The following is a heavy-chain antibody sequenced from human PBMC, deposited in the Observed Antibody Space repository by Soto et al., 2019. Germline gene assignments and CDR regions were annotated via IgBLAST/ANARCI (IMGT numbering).Heavy chain of an antibody. Sequence: QLQLQESGPGLVKPSETLSLTCTVSGGSISSSSYYWGWIRQPPGKGLEWIGSIYYSGSTYYNPSLKSRVTLSVDTSKNQFSLKLSSVTAADTAVYYCARPRGYDILTGYRNWFDPWGQGTLVTVSS. V-gene: IGHV4-39*01. CDR2: IYYSGST. J-gene: IGHJ5*02. CDR1: GGSISSSSYY. D-gene: IGHD3-9*01. CDR3: ARPRGYDILTGYRNWFDP.